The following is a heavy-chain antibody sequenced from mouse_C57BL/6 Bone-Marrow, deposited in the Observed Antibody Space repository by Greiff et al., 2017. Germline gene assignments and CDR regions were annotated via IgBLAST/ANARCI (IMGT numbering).Heavy chain of an antibody. Sequence: VQGVESGAELARPGASVKLSCKASGYTFTSYGISWVKQRTGQGLEWIGEIYPRSGNTYYNEKFKGKATLTADKSSSTAYMELRSLTSEDSAVYFCARVRPRRGYFDYWGQGTTLTVSS. V-gene: IGHV1-81*01. CDR2: IYPRSGNT. J-gene: IGHJ2*01. CDR3: ARVRPRRGYFDY. D-gene: IGHD1-2*01. CDR1: GYTFTSYG.